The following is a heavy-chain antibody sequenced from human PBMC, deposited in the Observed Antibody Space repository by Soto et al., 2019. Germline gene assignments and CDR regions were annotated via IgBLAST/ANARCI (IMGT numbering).Heavy chain of an antibody. CDR3: AAEERWLHRNLDY. CDR2: IVVGSGNT. Sequence: QMQLVQSGPEVKKPGTSVKVSCKASGFTFTSSAVQWVRQARGQRREWIGWIVVGSGNTNYAQKFQERVTITRDMSTSTAYMELSSLRSEDTAVYYCAAEERWLHRNLDYWGQGTLVTVSS. CDR1: GFTFTSSA. D-gene: IGHD5-12*01. J-gene: IGHJ4*02. V-gene: IGHV1-58*01.